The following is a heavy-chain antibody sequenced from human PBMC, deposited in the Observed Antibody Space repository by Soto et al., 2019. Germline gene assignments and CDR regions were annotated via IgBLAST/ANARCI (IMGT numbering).Heavy chain of an antibody. D-gene: IGHD6-13*01. CDR1: GFTFSSYW. V-gene: IGHV3-74*01. CDR2: INSDGSRT. CDR3: ARGAAGRWFFDL. J-gene: IGHJ2*01. Sequence: EVQLVESGGGLVQPGWSLRLSCAASGFTFSSYWMHWVRQAPGKGLVWVSRINSDGSRTNYADSVKGQFTISRDNAKNTLYLQMNSLGAEESAVYFCARGAAGRWFFDLWGRGTLVTVSS.